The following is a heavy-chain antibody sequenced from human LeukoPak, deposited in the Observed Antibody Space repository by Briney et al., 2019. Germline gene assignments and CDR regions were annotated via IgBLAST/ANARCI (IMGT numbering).Heavy chain of an antibody. V-gene: IGHV3-21*01. Sequence: GGSLRLSCAASGFTFSSYSMNWVRQAPGKGLEWVSSISSSSSYIYYADSVKGRFTISRDNAKNSLYLQMNSLRAEDTAVYYCAREGRSRRGAFDIWGQGTMVTVSS. D-gene: IGHD2-15*01. CDR1: GFTFSSYS. J-gene: IGHJ3*02. CDR2: ISSSSSYI. CDR3: AREGRSRRGAFDI.